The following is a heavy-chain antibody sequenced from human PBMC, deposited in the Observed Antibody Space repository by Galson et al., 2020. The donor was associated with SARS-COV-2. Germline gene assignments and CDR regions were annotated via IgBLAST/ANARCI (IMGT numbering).Heavy chain of an antibody. J-gene: IGHJ6*02. CDR2: ISYDGSNK. Sequence: GESLKISCAASGFTFSSYGMHWVHQAPGKGLEWVAVISYDGSNKYYADSVKGRFTISRDNSKNTLYLQMNSLRAEDTAVYYCARDSEYYDILTGYLRSTFYYYYGMDVWGQGTTVTVSS. V-gene: IGHV3-30*03. D-gene: IGHD3-9*01. CDR3: ARDSEYYDILTGYLRSTFYYYYGMDV. CDR1: GFTFSSYG.